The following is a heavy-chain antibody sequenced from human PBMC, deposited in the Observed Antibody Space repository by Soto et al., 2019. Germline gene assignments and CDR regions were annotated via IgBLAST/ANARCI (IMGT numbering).Heavy chain of an antibody. J-gene: IGHJ5*02. Sequence: SETLSLTCTVSGGSISSRGYYWGWIRQPPGKGLEWIGTIYYSGSTYYNPSLKSRVTISVDTSKNQFSLKLSSVTAADTAVYYCANSNWFDPWGQGTQVTVSS. V-gene: IGHV4-39*01. CDR1: GGSISSRGYY. CDR2: IYYSGST. CDR3: ANSNWFDP.